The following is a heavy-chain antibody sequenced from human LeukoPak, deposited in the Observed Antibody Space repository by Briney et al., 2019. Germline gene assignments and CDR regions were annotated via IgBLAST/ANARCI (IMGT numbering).Heavy chain of an antibody. CDR2: ISGSGGST. CDR3: AKARTAVTTWFYFDY. CDR1: GFTFSSYA. V-gene: IGHV3-23*01. Sequence: GGSLRLSCAASGFTFSSYAMSWVRQAPGKGLEWVSAISGSGGSTYYADSVKGRFTISRDNSKNTLYLQMNSLRAEDTAVYYCAKARTAVTTWFYFDYWGQGTLVTVSS. J-gene: IGHJ4*02. D-gene: IGHD4-17*01.